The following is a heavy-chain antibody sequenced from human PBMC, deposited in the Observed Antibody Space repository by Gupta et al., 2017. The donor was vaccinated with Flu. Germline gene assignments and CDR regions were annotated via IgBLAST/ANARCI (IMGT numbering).Heavy chain of an antibody. CDR2: IYYTGRT. Sequence: GWIRQPPGKGLEYLGSIYYTGRTSYNPSLKSRVTIAVDTSKNQFSLKLSSVTAADTAVYYCASLNDDTAMHILRDSWGQGTLVTVSS. V-gene: IGHV4-39*01. CDR3: ASLNDDTAMHILRDS. J-gene: IGHJ5*01. D-gene: IGHD3-9*01.